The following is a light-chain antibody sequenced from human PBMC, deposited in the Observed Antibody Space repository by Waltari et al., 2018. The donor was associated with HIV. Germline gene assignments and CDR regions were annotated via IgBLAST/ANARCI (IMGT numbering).Light chain of an antibody. CDR3: CSYAGKSNTFLI. J-gene: IGLJ2*01. CDR2: EVS. Sequence: QSALTQPAAVSGSPGHSITFSCTGTSNDGGGYNFVSWYQQHPGKAPRLIIYEVSKRPSGVSNRFSGSKSGNTASLTISGLQAEDEADYSCCSYAGKSNTFLIFGGGTKLTVL. V-gene: IGLV2-23*02. CDR1: SNDGGGYNF.